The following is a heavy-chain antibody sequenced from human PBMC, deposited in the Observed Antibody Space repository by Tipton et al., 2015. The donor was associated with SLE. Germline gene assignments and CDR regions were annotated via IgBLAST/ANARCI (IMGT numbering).Heavy chain of an antibody. J-gene: IGHJ6*02. Sequence: SLRLSCAASGFPFSNYAMHWVRQAPGRGLEWVAYIRFDGSRNYYADSVKGRFTISRDNSKNTLYLQMNSLRGDDTAVYYCGKARTIGGFSMDVWGQGTTVIVSS. CDR2: IRFDGSRN. CDR3: GKARTIGGFSMDV. D-gene: IGHD3-9*01. V-gene: IGHV3-30*02. CDR1: GFPFSNYA.